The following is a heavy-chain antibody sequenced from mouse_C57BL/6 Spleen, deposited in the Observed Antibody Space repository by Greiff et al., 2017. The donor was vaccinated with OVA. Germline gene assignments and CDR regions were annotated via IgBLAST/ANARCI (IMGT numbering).Heavy chain of an antibody. Sequence: VQLQQPGAELVRPGSSVKLSCKASGYTFTSYWMHWVKQRPIQGLEWIGNIDPSDSETHYNQQFKDKATLTVDKSSSTAYMQLSSLTSEDSAVYYCARKRGDGYYEYFDVWGTGTTVTVSS. CDR1: GYTFTSYW. V-gene: IGHV1-52*01. J-gene: IGHJ1*03. CDR2: IDPSDSET. D-gene: IGHD2-3*01. CDR3: ARKRGDGYYEYFDV.